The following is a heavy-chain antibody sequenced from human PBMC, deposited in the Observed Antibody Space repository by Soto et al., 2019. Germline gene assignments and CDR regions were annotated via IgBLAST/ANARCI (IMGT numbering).Heavy chain of an antibody. D-gene: IGHD2-15*01. J-gene: IGHJ5*02. CDR3: AREVALRFDP. CDR2: IFYSGST. Sequence: QLQLQESGPGLVKPSETLSLTCTVSGGSIGSRSYSWGWIRQLPGKGLEWIGTIFYSGSTYYNPSLKRRVTISVDTSKNQFSLKLSSVTVADTAVYYCAREVALRFDPWGQGTLVSVSS. CDR1: GGSIGSRSYS. V-gene: IGHV4-39*02.